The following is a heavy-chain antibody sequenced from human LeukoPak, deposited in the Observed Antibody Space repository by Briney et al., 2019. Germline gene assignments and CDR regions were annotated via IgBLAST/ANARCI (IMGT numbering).Heavy chain of an antibody. CDR3: ARPPSSGYYFVGY. Sequence: GGSLRLSCAASGFTFSNYAMSWVRQAPGKGLEWVSVISGSGGSTYYADSVKGRFTISRDNSKNTLYLQMNSLRAEDTAVYYCARPPSSGYYFVGYWGQGTLVTVSS. V-gene: IGHV3-23*01. J-gene: IGHJ4*02. CDR1: GFTFSNYA. D-gene: IGHD3-22*01. CDR2: ISGSGGST.